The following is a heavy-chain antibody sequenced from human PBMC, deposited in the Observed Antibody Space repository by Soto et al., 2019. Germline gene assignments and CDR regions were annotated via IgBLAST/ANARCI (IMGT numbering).Heavy chain of an antibody. CDR3: ARRQDYYDSSGYYNDAFDI. J-gene: IGHJ3*02. CDR2: IYHSGST. V-gene: IGHV4-39*01. D-gene: IGHD3-22*01. CDR1: GGSRSSSSYY. Sequence: SETLSLTCTVSGGSRSSSSYYWGWIRQPPGKGLEWIGSIYHSGSTYYNPSLKSRVTISVDTSRNQFSLTLSSVPAADTAVYYCARRQDYYDSSGYYNDAFDIWGQGTMVTVSS.